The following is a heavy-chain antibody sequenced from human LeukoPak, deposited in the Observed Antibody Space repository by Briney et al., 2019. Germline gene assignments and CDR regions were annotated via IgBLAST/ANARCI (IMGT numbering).Heavy chain of an antibody. Sequence: GGSLRLSCVASGFDVNDNFMIWVRQAPGQGLEWISIIYASDGAYHAESVKGRFSAFRDTSKNTIFLQMNNLRAGDTAMYYCVRRHDYWGQGTLVTVSS. CDR3: VRRHDY. V-gene: IGHV3-53*01. J-gene: IGHJ4*02. CDR1: GFDVNDNF. CDR2: IYASDGA.